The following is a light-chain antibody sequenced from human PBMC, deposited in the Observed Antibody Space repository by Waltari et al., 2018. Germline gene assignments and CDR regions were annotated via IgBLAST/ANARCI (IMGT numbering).Light chain of an antibody. CDR3: SSYTSSTSVV. CDR1: SSDVGGYNF. V-gene: IGLV2-14*03. Sequence: QSALTPPASVPGSPGQSNTISCTGPSSDVGGYNFVSWYQHHPGKAPKLLIYDVNNPPSGVSDRFSGSKSGNTASLAISGLQAEDEADYYCSSYTSSTSVVFGGGTQLTVL. CDR2: DVN. J-gene: IGLJ2*01.